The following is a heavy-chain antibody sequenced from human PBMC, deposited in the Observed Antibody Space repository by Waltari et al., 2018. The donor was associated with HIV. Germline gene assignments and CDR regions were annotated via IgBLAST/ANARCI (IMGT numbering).Heavy chain of an antibody. CDR3: ARSEVGHVYYYYGMDV. V-gene: IGHV1-3*01. Sequence: QVQLVQSGAEVKKPGASVKVSCKASGYTFTSYAMHWVRQAPGQRLEWMGWINAGNSNTKYSQKFQGRVTITRDTSASTAYMELSSLRSEDTAVYYCARSEVGHVYYYYGMDVWGQGTTVTVSS. CDR2: INAGNSNT. J-gene: IGHJ6*02. D-gene: IGHD2-2*01. CDR1: GYTFTSYA.